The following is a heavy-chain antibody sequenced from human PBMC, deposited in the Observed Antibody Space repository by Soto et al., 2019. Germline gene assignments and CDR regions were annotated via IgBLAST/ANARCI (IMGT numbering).Heavy chain of an antibody. V-gene: IGHV4-31*03. CDR3: ARDSIQLEPYYYYGMDV. D-gene: IGHD5-18*01. J-gene: IGHJ6*02. CDR2: IYYSGST. CDR1: GGSISSGGYY. Sequence: QVQLQESGPGLVKPSQTLFLTCTVSGGSISSGGYYWSWIRQHPGKGLEWIGYIYYSGSTYYNPSLKSRVTISVDTSKNQFSLKLSSVTAADTAVYYCARDSIQLEPYYYYGMDVWGQGTTVTVSS.